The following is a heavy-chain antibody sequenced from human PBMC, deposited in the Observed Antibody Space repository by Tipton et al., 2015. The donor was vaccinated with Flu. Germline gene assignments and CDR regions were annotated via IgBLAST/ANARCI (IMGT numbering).Heavy chain of an antibody. CDR3: ARVYYDSSGYTDAFDI. V-gene: IGHV4-59*01. J-gene: IGHJ3*02. CDR1: GGSISSYY. D-gene: IGHD3-22*01. CDR2: IYYSGST. Sequence: TLSLTCTVSGGSISSYYWSWIRQPPGKGLEWIGYIYYSGSTNYNPSLKSRVTISVDTPKNQFSLKLSSVTAADTAVYYCARVYYDSSGYTDAFDIWGQGTMVTVSS.